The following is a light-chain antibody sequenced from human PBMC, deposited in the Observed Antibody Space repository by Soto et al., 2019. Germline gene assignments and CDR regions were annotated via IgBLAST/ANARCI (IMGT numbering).Light chain of an antibody. Sequence: QCALTQPASVYGSPGQSITISCTETSSDVGGYNSVSWYQQHPGKAPKLMIFEVSNRPSGVSNRFSGSKSGNTASLTISGLHTEDEADYYCSSYTTTSTLWVFGGGTKVTVL. J-gene: IGLJ3*02. CDR3: SSYTTTSTLWV. CDR2: EVS. CDR1: SSDVGGYNS. V-gene: IGLV2-14*01.